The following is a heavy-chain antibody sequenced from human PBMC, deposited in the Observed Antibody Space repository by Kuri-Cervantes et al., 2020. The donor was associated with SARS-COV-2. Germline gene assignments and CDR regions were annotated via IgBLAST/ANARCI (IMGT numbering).Heavy chain of an antibody. Sequence: GESLKISCAASGFTFSNAWMGWVRQAPGKGLEWVGRIKSKTDGGTTDYAAPVKGRFTISRDDSKNTLYLQMNSLKTEDTAVYYCTTDSITGPIMDVWGKGTTVTVSS. D-gene: IGHD1-20*01. J-gene: IGHJ6*03. V-gene: IGHV3-15*01. CDR2: IKSKTDGGTT. CDR3: TTDSITGPIMDV. CDR1: GFTFSNAW.